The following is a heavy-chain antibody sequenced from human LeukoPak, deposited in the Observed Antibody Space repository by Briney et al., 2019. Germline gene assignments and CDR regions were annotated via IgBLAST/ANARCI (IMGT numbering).Heavy chain of an antibody. D-gene: IGHD4-11*01. CDR1: GYTFTGYF. V-gene: IGHV1-2*02. J-gene: IGHJ4*02. CDR2: INPNSGGT. Sequence: ASVKVSCKTPGYTFTGYFLHWVRQAPGQGLEWMGRINPNSGGTNCGQKFQDRVTMTRDTSIATAYMELSSLTSDDTAVYYCARVDPASLTVHYWGQGTLITVSS. CDR3: ARVDPASLTVHY.